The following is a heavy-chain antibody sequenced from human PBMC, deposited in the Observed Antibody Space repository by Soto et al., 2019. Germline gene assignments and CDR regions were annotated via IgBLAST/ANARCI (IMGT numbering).Heavy chain of an antibody. V-gene: IGHV4-4*07. CDR2: IYATGTT. Sequence: PSETLSLTCTVSGASISGFYWSWIRKSAGKGLEWIGRIYATGTTDYNPSLKSRVMMSVDTSKNQFSLKLSSVTAADTAVYYCAVSGPRLLIFDYWGQGTLVTVSS. CDR1: GASISGFY. CDR3: AVSGPRLLIFDY. D-gene: IGHD2-15*01. J-gene: IGHJ4*02.